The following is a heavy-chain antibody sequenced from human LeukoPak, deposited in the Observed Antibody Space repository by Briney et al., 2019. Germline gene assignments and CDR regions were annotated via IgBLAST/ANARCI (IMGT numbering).Heavy chain of an antibody. Sequence: ASVKVSCKASGYTFTSYDINWVRQATGQGLEWMGWMNPNSGNTGYAQKFQGRVTMTRDTSTSTVYMELTSLRSEDTAVYYCARDPPTPGYSSGWFDYWGQGTLVTVSS. CDR1: GYTFTSYD. CDR2: MNPNSGNT. V-gene: IGHV1-8*01. CDR3: ARDPPTPGYSSGWFDY. D-gene: IGHD6-19*01. J-gene: IGHJ4*02.